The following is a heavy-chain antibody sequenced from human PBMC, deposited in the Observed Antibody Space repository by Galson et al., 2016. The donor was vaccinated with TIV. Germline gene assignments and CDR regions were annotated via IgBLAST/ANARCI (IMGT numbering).Heavy chain of an antibody. Sequence: SVKVSCKASGNIFTRDYVHWVRQAPGQGLEWMGVIDPTYGGTTFAQKFQALVTMTRDTSTSTVYMEVSGLKSDDNAFYYCIRDLGRLRDFWGQGTLVTVSS. V-gene: IGHV1-46*03. J-gene: IGHJ4*02. CDR3: IRDLGRLRDF. D-gene: IGHD7-27*01. CDR1: GNIFTRDY. CDR2: IDPTYGGT.